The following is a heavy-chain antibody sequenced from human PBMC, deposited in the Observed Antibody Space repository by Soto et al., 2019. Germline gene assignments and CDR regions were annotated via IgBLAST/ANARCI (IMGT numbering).Heavy chain of an antibody. Sequence: GASVKVSCKASGYTFTGYYMHWVRQAPGQGLEWMGWINPNSGGTNYAQKFQGWVTMTRDTSISTAYMELSRLRSDDTAVYYCAREDYYGSGSYHLADWFDPWGQGTLVTVSS. CDR2: INPNSGGT. J-gene: IGHJ5*02. CDR3: AREDYYGSGSYHLADWFDP. V-gene: IGHV1-2*04. CDR1: GYTFTGYY. D-gene: IGHD3-10*01.